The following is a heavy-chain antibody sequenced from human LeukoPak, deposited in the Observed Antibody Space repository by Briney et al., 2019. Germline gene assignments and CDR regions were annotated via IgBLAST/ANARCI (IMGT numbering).Heavy chain of an antibody. CDR3: ALDYYDSSGYYYGV. V-gene: IGHV3-66*01. CDR2: IYSGGST. D-gene: IGHD3-22*01. Sequence: GGSLRLSCAASGFTVSSNYMSWVRQAPGKGLEWVSVIYSGGSTYYADSVKGRFTISRDNSKNTLYLQMNSLRAEDTAVYYCALDYYDSSGYYYGVWGQGTLVTVSS. J-gene: IGHJ4*02. CDR1: GFTVSSNY.